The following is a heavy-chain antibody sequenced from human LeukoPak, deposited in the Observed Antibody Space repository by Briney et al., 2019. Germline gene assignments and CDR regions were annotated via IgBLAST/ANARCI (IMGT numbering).Heavy chain of an antibody. CDR3: ARTNPSFDY. J-gene: IGHJ4*02. V-gene: IGHV4-4*08. CDR2: IHNSGRT. Sequence: PSETLSLTCSVSGGSVSSYYWSWIRQSPGKGLEWIGYIHNSGRTNYNPSLKSRVTGSVHTSKNQVSLRLSSVTATATAVCYWARTNPSFDYWGQGTLVTVSS. CDR1: GGSVSSYY.